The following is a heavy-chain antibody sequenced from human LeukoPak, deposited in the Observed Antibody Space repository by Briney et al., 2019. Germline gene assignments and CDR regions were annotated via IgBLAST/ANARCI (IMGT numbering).Heavy chain of an antibody. CDR1: GGSFSGYY. Sequence: MPSETLSLTCAVYGGSFSGYYWSWIRQPPGKGLEWIGEINHSGSTNYNPSLKSRVTISVDTSKNQFSLKLSSVTAADTAVYYCARGALYSSSWIYYYYCGMDVWGQGTTVTVSS. CDR3: ARGALYSSSWIYYYYCGMDV. J-gene: IGHJ6*02. V-gene: IGHV4-34*01. D-gene: IGHD6-13*01. CDR2: INHSGST.